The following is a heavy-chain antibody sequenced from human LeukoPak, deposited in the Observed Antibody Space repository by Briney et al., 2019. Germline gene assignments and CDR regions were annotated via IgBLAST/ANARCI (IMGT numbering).Heavy chain of an antibody. D-gene: IGHD3-22*01. V-gene: IGHV1-8*01. Sequence: ASVKVSCKATGFTFTNYDINWVRQATGQGLEWMGWMNPINGNTGYAQKFQGRVTMTEDTSTDTAYMELSSLRSEDTAVYYCATVVFGGYDSSGTPFDYWGQGTLVTVSS. J-gene: IGHJ4*02. CDR1: GFTFTNYD. CDR3: ATVVFGGYDSSGTPFDY. CDR2: MNPINGNT.